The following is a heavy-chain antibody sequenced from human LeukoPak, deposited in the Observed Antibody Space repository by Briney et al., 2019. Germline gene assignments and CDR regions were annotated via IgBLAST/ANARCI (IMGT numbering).Heavy chain of an antibody. D-gene: IGHD3-22*01. V-gene: IGHV4-30-2*01. CDR2: IYHSGST. J-gene: IGHJ4*02. CDR1: GGSISSGGYS. Sequence: SETLSLTRAVSGGSISSGGYSWSWIRQPPGKGLEWIGYIYHSGSTYYNPSLKSRVTISVDRSKNQFSLKLSSVTAADTAVYYCAREGDDSSGYFSSYWGQGTLVTVSS. CDR3: AREGDDSSGYFSSY.